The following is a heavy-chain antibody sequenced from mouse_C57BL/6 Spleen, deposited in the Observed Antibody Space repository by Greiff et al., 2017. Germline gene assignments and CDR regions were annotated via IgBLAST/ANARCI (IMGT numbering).Heavy chain of an antibody. CDR1: GYTFTDYY. D-gene: IGHD1-1*01. Sequence: EVQLQQSGPELVKPGASVKISCKASGYTFTDYYMNWVKQSHGKSLEWIGDINPNNGGTSYNQKFKGKATLTVDKSSSTAYMELRSLTSEDSAVXYCARSYYGFDYWGQGTTLTVSS. V-gene: IGHV1-26*01. J-gene: IGHJ2*01. CDR2: INPNNGGT. CDR3: ARSYYGFDY.